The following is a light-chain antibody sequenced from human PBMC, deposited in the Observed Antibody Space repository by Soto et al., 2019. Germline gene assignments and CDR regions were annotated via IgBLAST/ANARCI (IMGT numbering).Light chain of an antibody. J-gene: IGLJ1*01. V-gene: IGLV2-11*01. Sequence: QSVLTQPRSVSGSPGQSVTISCTGTSSDVGGYNFVSWYQQHPGKVPKLMIYDVTKRPSGAPNRFSGSKSGNTASLTISALQAEDEADYYCCSYAGSYTLYVFGAGTKVTVL. CDR2: DVT. CDR1: SSDVGGYNF. CDR3: CSYAGSYTLYV.